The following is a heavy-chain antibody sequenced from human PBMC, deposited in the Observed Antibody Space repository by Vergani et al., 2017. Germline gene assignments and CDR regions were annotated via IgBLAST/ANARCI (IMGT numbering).Heavy chain of an antibody. CDR2: IIPILGIA. CDR3: ARDTRGGQWLVRWFHP. J-gene: IGHJ5*02. CDR1: GGTFSSYT. Sequence: QVQLVQSGAEVKKPGSSVKVSCKASGGTFSSYTISWVRQAPGQGLEWMGRIIPILGIANYAQKFQGRVTITADKSTSTAYMELSSLRSEDTAVYYCARDTRGGQWLVRWFHPWGQGTLVTVSS. D-gene: IGHD6-19*01. V-gene: IGHV1-69*08.